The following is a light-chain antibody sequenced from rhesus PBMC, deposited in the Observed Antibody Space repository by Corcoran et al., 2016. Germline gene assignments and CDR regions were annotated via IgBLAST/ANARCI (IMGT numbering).Light chain of an antibody. CDR3: QQHKSYPFS. V-gene: IGKV1S14*01. Sequence: DIQMTQSPSSLSASVGDTVTITCLASQGISNYLAWYQQKPGKAPKPLIYYASHLESGVPSRFSGSGSGTAFTHTVSSVHLEDFVIYYCQQHKSYPFSFGQGTKVDIK. CDR1: QGISNY. J-gene: IGKJ2*01. CDR2: YAS.